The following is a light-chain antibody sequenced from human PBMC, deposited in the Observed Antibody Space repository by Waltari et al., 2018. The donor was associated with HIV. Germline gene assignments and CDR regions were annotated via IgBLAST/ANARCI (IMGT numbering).Light chain of an antibody. Sequence: QSVLTQPPSVSAAPGQKVTISCSGSSPNIGNNYVSWYQQLPGTAPKLLIYDNNKRPSGIPDRFSGSKSGTSATLGITGLQTGDEADYYCGTWDSSLGAPWVFGGGTKLTV. CDR1: SPNIGNNY. V-gene: IGLV1-51*01. CDR2: DNN. CDR3: GTWDSSLGAPWV. J-gene: IGLJ3*02.